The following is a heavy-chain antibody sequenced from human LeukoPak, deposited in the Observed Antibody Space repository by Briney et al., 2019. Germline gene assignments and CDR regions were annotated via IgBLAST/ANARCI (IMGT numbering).Heavy chain of an antibody. J-gene: IGHJ4*02. Sequence: PGRSLRLSCAASGFTFSSYAMHWVRQAPGKGLEWVVIISYDGSNKYYADSVKGRFTISRDNSKNTLYLQMNSLRAEDTAVYYCAKDWRSSSALAVVDYWGQGTLVTVSS. CDR1: GFTFSSYA. D-gene: IGHD6-13*01. CDR2: ISYDGSNK. V-gene: IGHV3-30*04. CDR3: AKDWRSSSALAVVDY.